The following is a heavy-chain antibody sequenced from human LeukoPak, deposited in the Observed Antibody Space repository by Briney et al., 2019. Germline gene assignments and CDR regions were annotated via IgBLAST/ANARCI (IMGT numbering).Heavy chain of an antibody. Sequence: GGSLRLSCAASGFTFSSYEMNWVRQAPGKGGEGVSYISSSGSTIYYADSVKGRFTISRENAKNPLYLQMNSLRAEDTAVYYCAELGITMIGGVWGKGTTVTISS. CDR3: AELGITMIGGV. CDR2: ISSSGSTI. D-gene: IGHD3-10*02. J-gene: IGHJ6*04. CDR1: GFTFSSYE. V-gene: IGHV3-48*03.